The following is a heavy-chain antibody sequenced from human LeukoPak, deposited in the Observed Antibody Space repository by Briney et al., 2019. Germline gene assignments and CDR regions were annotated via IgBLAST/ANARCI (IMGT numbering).Heavy chain of an antibody. V-gene: IGHV4-61*02. Sequence: PSQTLSLTCTVSGDSISSGDYYWRWIRQPAGKGLEWIGRISSSGSTNYNPSLKSRVTISVDTSKNQFSLTLSSVTAADTAVYFCARGPYSYDSSGAFDIWGQGTMVTVSS. J-gene: IGHJ3*02. D-gene: IGHD3-22*01. CDR3: ARGPYSYDSSGAFDI. CDR1: GDSISSGDYY. CDR2: ISSSGST.